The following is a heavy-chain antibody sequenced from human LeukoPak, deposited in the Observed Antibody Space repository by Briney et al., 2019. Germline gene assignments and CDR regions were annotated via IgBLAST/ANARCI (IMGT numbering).Heavy chain of an antibody. J-gene: IGHJ4*02. CDR2: INPNSGGT. CDR1: GYTFTGYY. CDR3: ARDQGYCSSTTCYRTYYFDY. D-gene: IGHD2-2*01. Sequence: ASVKVSCKASGYTFTGYYMHWVRQAPGQGLEWMGWINPNSGGTNYAQKFLGRVTMTRDTSISTAYMDLSRLRSDDTAVYYCARDQGYCSSTTCYRTYYFDYWGQGTLVTVSS. V-gene: IGHV1-2*02.